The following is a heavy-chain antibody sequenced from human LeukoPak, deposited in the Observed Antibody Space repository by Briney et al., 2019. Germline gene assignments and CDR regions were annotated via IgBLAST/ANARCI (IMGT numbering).Heavy chain of an antibody. Sequence: PSQTLSLTCTASGGSISSGSYYWSWIRQHPGKGLEWIGYIYYSGSSYYNPSLRSRVTISVDTSKNQFSLNLSSVTAADTALYYCARAILTPSGYVWYFDLWGRGTLVTVSS. J-gene: IGHJ2*01. CDR2: IYYSGSS. CDR3: ARAILTPSGYVWYFDL. D-gene: IGHD3-3*01. V-gene: IGHV4-31*03. CDR1: GGSISSGSYY.